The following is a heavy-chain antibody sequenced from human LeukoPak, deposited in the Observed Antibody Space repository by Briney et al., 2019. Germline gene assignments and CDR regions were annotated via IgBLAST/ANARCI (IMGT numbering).Heavy chain of an antibody. CDR1: GGSISSSSYY. D-gene: IGHD6-13*01. Sequence: PSETLSLTCTVSGGSISSSSYYWGWIRQPPGKGLEWIGSIYYSGSTYYNPSLKSRVTISVDTSKNQFSLKLSSVTAADTAVYYCARDGSFESIAAAANWFDPWGQGTLVTVSS. V-gene: IGHV4-39*07. J-gene: IGHJ5*02. CDR2: IYYSGST. CDR3: ARDGSFESIAAAANWFDP.